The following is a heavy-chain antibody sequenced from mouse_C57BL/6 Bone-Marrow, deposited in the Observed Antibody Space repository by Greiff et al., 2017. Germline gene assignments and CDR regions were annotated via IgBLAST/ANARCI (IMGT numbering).Heavy chain of an antibody. J-gene: IGHJ4*01. CDR1: GYTFTSYW. V-gene: IGHV1-59*01. Sequence: QVHVKQPGAELVRPGTSVKLSCKASGYTFTSYWMHWVKQRPGQGLEWIGVIDPSDSYTNYNQKFKGKATLTVDTSSSTAYMQLSSLTSEDSAVYYCARGGGNYAMDYWGQGTSVTVSS. CDR3: ARGGGNYAMDY. CDR2: IDPSDSYT.